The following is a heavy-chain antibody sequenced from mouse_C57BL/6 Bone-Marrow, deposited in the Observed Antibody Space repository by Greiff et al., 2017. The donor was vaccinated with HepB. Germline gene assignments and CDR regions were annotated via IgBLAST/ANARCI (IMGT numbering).Heavy chain of an antibody. CDR3: GSWDYDEGFAY. Sequence: VKLQESGAELVRPGPSVKMSCKASGYTFTNYWIGWAKQRPGHGLEWIGDIYPGGGYTNYNEKFKGKATLTADKSSSTAYMQFSSLTSEDSAIYYCGSWDYDEGFAYWGQGTLVTVSA. V-gene: IGHV1-63*01. D-gene: IGHD2-4*01. J-gene: IGHJ3*01. CDR1: GYTFTNYW. CDR2: IYPGGGYT.